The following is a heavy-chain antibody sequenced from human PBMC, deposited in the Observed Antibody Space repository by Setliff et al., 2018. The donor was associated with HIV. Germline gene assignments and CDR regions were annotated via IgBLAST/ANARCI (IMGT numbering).Heavy chain of an antibody. V-gene: IGHV4-39*01. D-gene: IGHD2-15*01. Sequence: SETLSLTCTVSGGSISSSSYYWGWIRQPPGRGLEWIGSIYYSGSTYYNPSLKSRVTISVDTSKNQFSLTLSAVTATDTAVYYCASQYCSAGSCFSDYWGQGTMVTVSS. CDR3: ASQYCSAGSCFSDY. J-gene: IGHJ4*02. CDR2: IYYSGST. CDR1: GGSISSSSYY.